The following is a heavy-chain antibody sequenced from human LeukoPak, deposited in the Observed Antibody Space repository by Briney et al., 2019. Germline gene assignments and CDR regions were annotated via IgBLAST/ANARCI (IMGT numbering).Heavy chain of an antibody. V-gene: IGHV4-59*12. CDR2: IYYRGRT. D-gene: IGHD1/OR15-1a*01. J-gene: IGHJ3*02. CDR3: AKSRYNWNSDAFDI. CDR1: GRSISSYY. Sequence: NPSETLPLTFSVSGRSISSYYCSWIRQPPAKGLEWIGYIYYRGRTNYNLSLKSRVTISVDTSKNQFSLKLSSVTAADTAVYYCAKSRYNWNSDAFDIWGQGTMVTVSS.